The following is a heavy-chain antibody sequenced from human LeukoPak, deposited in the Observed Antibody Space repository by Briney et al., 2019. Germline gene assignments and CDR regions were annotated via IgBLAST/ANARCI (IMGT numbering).Heavy chain of an antibody. Sequence: DPSETLSLTCTVSGGSISSSSYSWGWIRQPPGKGLEWIGSVYYSGSTYLNPSLKSRVTISIDTSKNQFSLKLTSVTAADTAVYYCARLVPPGWFDPWGQGTLVTVSS. V-gene: IGHV4-39*01. J-gene: IGHJ5*02. CDR3: ARLVPPGWFDP. CDR1: GGSISSSSYS. CDR2: VYYSGST.